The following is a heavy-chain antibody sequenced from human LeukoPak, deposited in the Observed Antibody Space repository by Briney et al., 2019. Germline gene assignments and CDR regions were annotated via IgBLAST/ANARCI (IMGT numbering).Heavy chain of an antibody. CDR1: GGSISSYY. CDR3: ARLYYDIAGYGMDV. J-gene: IGHJ6*02. D-gene: IGHD3-9*01. CDR2: IYYSGST. V-gene: IGHV4-59*08. Sequence: PSETLSLTCTVSGGSISSYYWSWIRQPPGKGLEWIGYIYYSGSTNYNPSLKSRVTISVDTSKNQFSLKLSSVTAADTAVYYCARLYYDIAGYGMDVWGQGTTVTVSS.